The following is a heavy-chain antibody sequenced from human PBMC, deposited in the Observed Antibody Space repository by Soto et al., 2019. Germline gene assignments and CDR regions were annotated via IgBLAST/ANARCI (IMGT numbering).Heavy chain of an antibody. D-gene: IGHD5-18*01. Sequence: SVKVSCKASGGTFGSQGIAWVRQAPGQGLEWMGGFIAMLGTPTYAKKVQGRATISADESLTSSYLELRSLRSEDTGVYFCARGAMANFDYWGRGTVVTVSS. CDR2: FIAMLGTP. J-gene: IGHJ4*02. CDR3: ARGAMANFDY. CDR1: GGTFGSQG. V-gene: IGHV1-69*13.